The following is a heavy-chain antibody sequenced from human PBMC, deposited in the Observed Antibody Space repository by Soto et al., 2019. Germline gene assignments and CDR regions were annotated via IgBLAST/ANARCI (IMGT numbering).Heavy chain of an antibody. Sequence: GGSLRLSCSASGFTFSSYAMHWVRQAPGKGLEYVSAISSNGGSTYYADSVKGRFTISRDNSKNTLYLQMSSLRAEDTAVYYCVKDLGLHVLPDWFDPWGQGTLVTVSS. D-gene: IGHD4-4*01. J-gene: IGHJ5*02. CDR1: GFTFSSYA. V-gene: IGHV3-64D*08. CDR2: ISSNGGST. CDR3: VKDLGLHVLPDWFDP.